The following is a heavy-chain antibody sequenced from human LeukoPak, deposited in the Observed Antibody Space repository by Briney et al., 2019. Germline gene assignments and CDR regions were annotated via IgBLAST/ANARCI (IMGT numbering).Heavy chain of an antibody. CDR3: ATYCGGDCYYDY. CDR1: GFTVSSNY. J-gene: IGHJ4*02. CDR2: IYSGGGT. D-gene: IGHD2-21*02. Sequence: GGSLRLSCAASGFTVSSNYMSWVRQAPGKGLEWVSVIYSGGGTYYADSVKGRFTISRDNSKNTLYLQMNSLRAEDTAVYYCATYCGGDCYYDYWGQGTLVTVSS. V-gene: IGHV3-53*01.